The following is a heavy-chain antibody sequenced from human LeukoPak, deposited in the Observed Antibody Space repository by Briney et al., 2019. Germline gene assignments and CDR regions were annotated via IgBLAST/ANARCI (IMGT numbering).Heavy chain of an antibody. Sequence: ASVKVSCKASGYTFTSSGIGWGRQAPGQGLEWMGWISTHDVNTKYAQKLQGRVTLTTDTSTSTAYMELRSLRSDDTAVYYCATDLGYCSSTTCDTFDYWGQGTLVTVSS. D-gene: IGHD2-2*01. CDR2: ISTHDVNT. J-gene: IGHJ4*02. CDR3: ATDLGYCSSTTCDTFDY. V-gene: IGHV1-18*01. CDR1: GYTFTSSG.